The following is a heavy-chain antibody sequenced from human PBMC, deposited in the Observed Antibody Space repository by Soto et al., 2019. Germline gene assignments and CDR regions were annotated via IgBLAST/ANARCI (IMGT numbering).Heavy chain of an antibody. V-gene: IGHV4-31*03. CDR1: GGSISSGGYY. D-gene: IGHD3-22*01. CDR3: GRDSSGYYHFDS. Sequence: PSETLSLTCTVSGGSISSGGYYCNWIRQHPGKGLEWIGYIYYSGSTYYNPSLKSRVTISVDTSKNQFSLKLTSVTAADTAVYYCGRDSSGYYHFDSWGQGTLVTVSS. J-gene: IGHJ4*02. CDR2: IYYSGST.